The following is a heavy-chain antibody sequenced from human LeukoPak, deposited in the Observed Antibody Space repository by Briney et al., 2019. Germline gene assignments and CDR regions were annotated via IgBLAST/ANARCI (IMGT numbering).Heavy chain of an antibody. V-gene: IGHV1-69*05. J-gene: IGHJ4*02. Sequence: SAKVSCKASGGNFISYAVSWVRQAPGQGLERMGGIIPMFGTSNYAQKFQGRVTITTDESTTTAYMELSSLSSEDTAVYYCATYTLSQFWSGYYHFDYWGQGTLVSVSS. CDR3: ATYTLSQFWSGYYHFDY. D-gene: IGHD3-3*01. CDR1: GGNFISYA. CDR2: IIPMFGTS.